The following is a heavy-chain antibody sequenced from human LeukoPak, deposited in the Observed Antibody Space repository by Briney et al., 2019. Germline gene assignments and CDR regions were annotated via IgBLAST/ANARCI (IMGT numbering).Heavy chain of an antibody. Sequence: SVKVSCKASGGTFSSYAISWVRQAPGQGLGWMGGIIPIFGTANYAQKFQGRVTITADESTSTAYMELSSLRSEDTAVYYCALQAGYCSSTSCPGDYWGQGTLVTVSS. CDR3: ALQAGYCSSTSCPGDY. CDR2: IIPIFGTA. CDR1: GGTFSSYA. D-gene: IGHD2-2*01. V-gene: IGHV1-69*13. J-gene: IGHJ4*02.